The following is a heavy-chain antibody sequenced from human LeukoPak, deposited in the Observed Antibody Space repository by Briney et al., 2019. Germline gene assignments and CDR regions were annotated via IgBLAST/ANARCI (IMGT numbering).Heavy chain of an antibody. J-gene: IGHJ4*02. CDR2: INPNSGGT. CDR1: VYTFSGFY. V-gene: IGHV1-2*02. D-gene: IGHD6-19*01. Sequence: ASVKVSCKASVYTFSGFYIHWVRQAPGQGLEWMGWINPNSGGTNYPQKFQGRVTMTTDTSISTVYMELSRVRSGDTAMYYCARGSGLEGFDYWGQGTLVTVSS. CDR3: ARGSGLEGFDY.